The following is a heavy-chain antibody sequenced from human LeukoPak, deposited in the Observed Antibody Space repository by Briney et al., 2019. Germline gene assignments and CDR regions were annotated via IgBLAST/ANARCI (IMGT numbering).Heavy chain of an antibody. CDR3: AKDRTVGASYWYFDL. CDR1: GFTFSSYS. J-gene: IGHJ2*01. V-gene: IGHV3-48*01. CDR2: ISSSSTTI. Sequence: PGGSLRLSCAASGFTFSSYSMSWVRQAPGKGLEWVSYISSSSTTIYYADSVKGRFTISRDNAKNSLYLQMNSLRAEDTAVYYCAKDRTVGASYWYFDLWGRGTLVTVSS. D-gene: IGHD1-26*01.